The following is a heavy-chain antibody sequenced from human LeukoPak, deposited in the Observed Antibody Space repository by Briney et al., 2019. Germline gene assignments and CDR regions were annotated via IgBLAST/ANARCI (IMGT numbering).Heavy chain of an antibody. V-gene: IGHV4-59*12. CDR1: GGSISSYY. D-gene: IGHD3-22*01. CDR3: ARESPPGYYDSSGYAPPPDY. CDR2: IYYSGST. Sequence: SETLSLTCTVSGGSISSYYWSWIRQPPGKGLEWIGYIYYSGSTNYSPSLKSRVTISVDTSKNQFSLKLSSVTAADTAVYYCARESPPGYYDSSGYAPPPDYWGQGTLVTVSS. J-gene: IGHJ4*02.